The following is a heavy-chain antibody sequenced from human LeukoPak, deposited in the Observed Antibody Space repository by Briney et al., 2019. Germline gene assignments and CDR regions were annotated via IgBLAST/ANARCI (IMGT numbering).Heavy chain of an antibody. D-gene: IGHD1-26*01. CDR1: GFTFSSYA. J-gene: IGHJ6*02. Sequence: GGSLRLSCSASGFTFSSYAMHWVRQAPGKGLEYVSAISSNGGSTYYADSVKGRFTISRDNSKNTLYLQMSSLRAEDTAVYYCVKFMVGATYYYYGMDVWGQGTTVTVSS. V-gene: IGHV3-64D*09. CDR2: ISSNGGST. CDR3: VKFMVGATYYYYGMDV.